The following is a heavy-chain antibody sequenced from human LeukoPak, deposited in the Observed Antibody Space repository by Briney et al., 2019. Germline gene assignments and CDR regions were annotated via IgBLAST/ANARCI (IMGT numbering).Heavy chain of an antibody. V-gene: IGHV3-11*01. CDR3: ARDGRSVPAAISPSFDY. Sequence: GGSLRLSCAASGFTFSDYYMSWIRQAPGKGLEWVSYISSSGSTIHYADSVKGRFTISRDNAKNSLYLQMNSLRAEDTAVYYCARDGRSVPAAISPSFDYWGQGTLVTVSS. CDR1: GFTFSDYY. D-gene: IGHD2-2*01. J-gene: IGHJ4*02. CDR2: ISSSGSTI.